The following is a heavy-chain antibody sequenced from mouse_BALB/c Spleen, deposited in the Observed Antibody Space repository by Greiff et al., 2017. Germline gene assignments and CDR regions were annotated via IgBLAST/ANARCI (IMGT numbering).Heavy chain of an antibody. CDR3: AKSPIYYDYAWCAY. CDR2: IWGDGST. CDR1: GFSLTSYG. V-gene: IGHV2-3*01. Sequence: VQLQQSGPGLVAPSQSLSITCTVSGFSLTSYGVSWVRQPPGKGLEWLGVIWGDGSTNYHSALISRLSISKDNSKSQVFLKLNSLQTDDTATYYCAKSPIYYDYAWCAYWGQGTLVTVSA. J-gene: IGHJ3*01. D-gene: IGHD2-4*01.